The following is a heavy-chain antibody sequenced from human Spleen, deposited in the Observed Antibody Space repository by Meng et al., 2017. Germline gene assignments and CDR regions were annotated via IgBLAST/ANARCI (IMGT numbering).Heavy chain of an antibody. V-gene: IGHV4-34*01. CDR3: ARGPTTMAHDFDY. J-gene: IGHJ4*02. Sequence: QGQMQRAGPGLGKPSGPLTFPCVGSGGYFRDYYWSWIRQPPGKGLEWIGEINHSGSTNYNPSLESRATISVDTSQNNLSLKLSSVTAADSAVYYCARGPTTMAHDFDYWGQGTLVTVSS. CDR2: INHSGST. CDR1: GGYFRDYY. D-gene: IGHD4-11*01.